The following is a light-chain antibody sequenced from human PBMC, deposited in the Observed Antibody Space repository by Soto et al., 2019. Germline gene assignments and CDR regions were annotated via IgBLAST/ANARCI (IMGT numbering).Light chain of an antibody. Sequence: IQLTQSPSSLSASVGDRVTITCRASQGISSYLAWYQQKPGKAPKLLIYAASTLHSGVPSRFSGSGSGTDFTLTINSLPPEDFATYYRPPLKIFPVTVGQGARLEFK. V-gene: IGKV1-9*01. J-gene: IGKJ5*01. CDR3: PPLKIFPVT. CDR1: QGISSY. CDR2: AAS.